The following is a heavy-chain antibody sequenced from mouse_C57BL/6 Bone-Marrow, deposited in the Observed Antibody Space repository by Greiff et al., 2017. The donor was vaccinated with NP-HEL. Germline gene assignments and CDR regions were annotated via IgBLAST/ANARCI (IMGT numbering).Heavy chain of an antibody. CDR3: TRGTTGRDYAMDY. CDR1: GYTFTDYE. Sequence: VQLQQSGAELVRPGASVTLSCKASGYTFTDYEMHWVKQTPVHGLEWIGAIDPETGGTAYNQKFKGKAILTADKSSSTAYMELRSLTSEDSAVYYCTRGTTGRDYAMDYWGQGTSVTVSS. CDR2: IDPETGGT. J-gene: IGHJ4*01. V-gene: IGHV1-15*01. D-gene: IGHD1-1*01.